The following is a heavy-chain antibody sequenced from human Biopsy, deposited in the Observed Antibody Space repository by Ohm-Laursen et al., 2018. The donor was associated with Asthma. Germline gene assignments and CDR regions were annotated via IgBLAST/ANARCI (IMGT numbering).Heavy chain of an antibody. D-gene: IGHD3-10*01. V-gene: IGHV1-18*01. Sequence: ASVKVSCKSSGYTFNSAGITWVRQAPGQGLEWMGWISVYNGNTKVAQKLQDKVTMITDTSTSTAYMELRSLRSDDTAVYFCARAVDYSHYYGIDVWGQGTTVTVS. CDR1: GYTFNSAG. J-gene: IGHJ6*02. CDR3: ARAVDYSHYYGIDV. CDR2: ISVYNGNT.